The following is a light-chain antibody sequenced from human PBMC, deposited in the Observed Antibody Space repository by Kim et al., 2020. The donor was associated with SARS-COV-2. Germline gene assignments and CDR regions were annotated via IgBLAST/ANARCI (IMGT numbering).Light chain of an antibody. Sequence: WSPGESATLSCRASQSVSSYLAWYQQKPGQAPRLLIYDASNRATGIPARFSGSGSGTDFTLTISSLEPEDFAVYYCQQRSNWPFTFGGGTKVDIK. CDR3: QQRSNWPFT. CDR2: DAS. V-gene: IGKV3-11*01. J-gene: IGKJ4*01. CDR1: QSVSSY.